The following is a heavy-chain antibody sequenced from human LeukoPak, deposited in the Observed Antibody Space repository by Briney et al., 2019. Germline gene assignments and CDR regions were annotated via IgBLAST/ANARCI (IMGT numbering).Heavy chain of an antibody. V-gene: IGHV4-59*08. Sequence: SETQSLTCTVSGVSIGGYYWSWLRQPPGKGLEWLGYTHHSGTTNYNPSVGSRLTTSVDTSRKQVSLKLSSVTAADTAVYYCARHSADRAFDIWGQGTMVTVSS. CDR3: ARHSADRAFDI. CDR2: THHSGTT. D-gene: IGHD6-25*01. J-gene: IGHJ3*02. CDR1: GVSIGGYY.